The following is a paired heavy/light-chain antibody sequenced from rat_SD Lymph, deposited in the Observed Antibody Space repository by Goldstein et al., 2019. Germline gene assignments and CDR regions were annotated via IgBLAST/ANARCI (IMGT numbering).Light chain of an antibody. Sequence: DTVLTQSPALAVSPGERVTISCRASESVSTRMHWYQQKPGQQPKLLIYGASNLESGVPARFSGSGSGTDFTLTIDPVEANDTATYFCQQSWNDPYTFGAGTKLELK. J-gene: IGKJ2-3*01. CDR3: QQSWNDPYT. CDR2: GAS. V-gene: IGKV3S10*01. CDR1: ESVSTR.
Heavy chain of an antibody. Sequence: QVQLKESGPGLVQPSETLSLTCTVSGFSLTSYSVSWVRQPSGKGPEWMGRMWYDGDTAYNSALKSRLSISRDTSKNQVFLKMNSLQTDDTGTYYCTRDAYVYYGLDYWGQGVMVTVSS. CDR2: MWYDGDT. CDR3: TRDAYVYYGLDY. CDR1: GFSLTSYS. J-gene: IGHJ2*01. D-gene: IGHD1-6*01. V-gene: IGHV2-63*01.